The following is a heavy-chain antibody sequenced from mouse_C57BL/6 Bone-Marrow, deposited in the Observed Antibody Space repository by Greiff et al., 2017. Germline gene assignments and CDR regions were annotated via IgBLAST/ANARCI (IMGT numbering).Heavy chain of an antibody. Sequence: QVQLQQPGAELVMPGASVKLSCKASGYTFTSYWMHWVKQRPGQGLEWIGEIDPSDSYTNYNQKFKGKATLTVDKSSSTTYMQLSSLTSGDSAVYYCARRGKITTVVAHWYFDVWGTGTTVTVSS. CDR1: GYTFTSYW. D-gene: IGHD1-1*01. J-gene: IGHJ1*03. V-gene: IGHV1-69*01. CDR2: IDPSDSYT. CDR3: ARRGKITTVVAHWYFDV.